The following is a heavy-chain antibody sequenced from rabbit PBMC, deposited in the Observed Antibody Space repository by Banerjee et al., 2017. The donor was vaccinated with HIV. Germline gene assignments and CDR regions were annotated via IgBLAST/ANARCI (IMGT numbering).Heavy chain of an antibody. V-gene: IGHV1S45*01. D-gene: IGHD1-1*01. CDR1: GFSFSSNW. CDR3: ARNYVNVFDP. J-gene: IGHJ2*01. CDR2: IDTSDGDT. Sequence: LEESGGGLVKPGGTLTLTCTVSGFSFSSNWICWGRQAPGKGLEWIACIDTSDGDTDYANWTKGRFTISKATSTTVTLQMTSLTAADTATYFCARNYVNVFDPWGPGTLVTVS.